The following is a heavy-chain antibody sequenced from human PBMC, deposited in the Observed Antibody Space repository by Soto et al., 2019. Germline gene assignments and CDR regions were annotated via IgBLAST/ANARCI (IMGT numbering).Heavy chain of an antibody. Sequence: ASVKVSCKASGYIFSSWRITWVRQAPGQGLEYMGWISPYNGKTNYAQKFQGRATMTTDTSTNTAYMELGSLRSDDTALYYCARESGGLDPWGQGTLVTVSS. J-gene: IGHJ5*02. CDR2: ISPYNGKT. V-gene: IGHV1-18*01. CDR3: ARESGGLDP. CDR1: GYIFSSWR.